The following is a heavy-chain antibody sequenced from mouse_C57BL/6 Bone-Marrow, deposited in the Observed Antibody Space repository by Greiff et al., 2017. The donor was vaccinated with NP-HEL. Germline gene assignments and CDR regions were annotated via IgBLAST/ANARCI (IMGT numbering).Heavy chain of an antibody. D-gene: IGHD1-1*01. J-gene: IGHJ3*01. CDR1: GYTFTSYG. CDR3: ARSLYYGSSYEAY. CDR2: IYPRSGNT. V-gene: IGHV1-81*01. Sequence: QVQLQQSGAELARPGASVKLSCKASGYTFTSYGISWVKQRTGQGLEWIGEIYPRSGNTYYNEKFKGKATLTADKSSSTAYMELRSLTSEDSAVYFCARSLYYGSSYEAYWGQGTLVTVSA.